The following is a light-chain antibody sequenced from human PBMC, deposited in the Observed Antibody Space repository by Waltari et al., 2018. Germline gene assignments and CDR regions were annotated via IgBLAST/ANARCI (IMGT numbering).Light chain of an antibody. J-gene: IGKJ4*01. CDR3: QQYNQWPPALT. Sequence: EIVMTQSPGTLSMSPGERATLSCRASQNINSDLAWYQPKPGQAPRLLIYGAFTRATGIPGRFTGSGSGTEFTLTINSLQSEDSAIYYCQQYNQWPPALTFGGGTKVEIK. CDR1: QNINSD. CDR2: GAF. V-gene: IGKV3-15*01.